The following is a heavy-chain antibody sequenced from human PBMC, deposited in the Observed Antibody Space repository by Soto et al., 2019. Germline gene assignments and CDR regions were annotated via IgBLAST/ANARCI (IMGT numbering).Heavy chain of an antibody. Sequence: ASVNVSCKPSGYTFTSYYMHWVRQAPGQGLEWMGIINPSGGSTSYAQKFQGRVTMTRDTSTSTVYMELSSLRSEDTAVYYFARDGTLRGIVGATNCWGQRTLVTVSS. CDR3: ARDGTLRGIVGATNC. V-gene: IGHV1-46*01. D-gene: IGHD1-26*01. J-gene: IGHJ4*02. CDR2: INPSGGST. CDR1: GYTFTSYY.